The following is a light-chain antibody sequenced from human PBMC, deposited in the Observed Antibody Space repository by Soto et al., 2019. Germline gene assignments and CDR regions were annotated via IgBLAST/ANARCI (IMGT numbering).Light chain of an antibody. CDR1: SSDIGGYNY. CDR3: SSYRSSTTPYV. J-gene: IGLJ1*01. Sequence: SVLTQPASVSGSPGQSITISCTGTSSDIGGYNYVSWYQQHPGKAPKLMIYEVTNRPSGVSNRFSGSKSGNTASLTISGLQAEDEADYYCSSYRSSTTPYVFGTGTKATVL. CDR2: EVT. V-gene: IGLV2-14*01.